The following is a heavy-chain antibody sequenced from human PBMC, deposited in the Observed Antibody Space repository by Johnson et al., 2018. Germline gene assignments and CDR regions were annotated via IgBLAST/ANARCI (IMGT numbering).Heavy chain of an antibody. CDR1: GFTFNNYA. CDR2: IRGDGDSA. D-gene: IGHD3-22*01. CDR3: AKIIHVSTIVVSADAFDI. V-gene: IGHV3-23*04. Sequence: EVQLVEAGGGLVQAGGSLRLFCAASGFTFNNYAMSWLRQAPGKGLVWLSVIRGDGDSAYYADSVKGRFIISRDNSKNTLYLQMNRLRVEDTAVFYLAKIIHVSTIVVSADAFDIWGQGTVVPVSS. J-gene: IGHJ3*02.